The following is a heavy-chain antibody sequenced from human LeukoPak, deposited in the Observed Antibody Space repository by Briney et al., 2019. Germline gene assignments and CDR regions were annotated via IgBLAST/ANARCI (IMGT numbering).Heavy chain of an antibody. CDR3: ARDLWPDWYFDL. J-gene: IGHJ2*01. CDR1: GGSISSYY. CDR2: IYTSGST. V-gene: IGHV4-4*07. D-gene: IGHD2-21*01. Sequence: PSETLSLTCPVSGGSISSYYWSWIRQPAGKGLAWIGRIYTSGSTNYNPCLNSRVTMSVDTSKNQFSLKLSSVTAADTAVYYCARDLWPDWYFDLWGRGTLVTVSS.